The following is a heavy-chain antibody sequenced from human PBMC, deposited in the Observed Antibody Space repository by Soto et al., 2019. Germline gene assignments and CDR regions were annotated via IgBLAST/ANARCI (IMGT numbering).Heavy chain of an antibody. CDR1: GYNFTTYW. V-gene: IGHV5-51*01. Sequence: GESLKISCKGSGYNFTTYWIGWVRQMPGKGLEWMGIIYPGDSNTRYSPSFQGQVTISADKSINTAYLQWNSLKASDTAMYYCARRSSSSMANLEVWGQGTTVTFSS. D-gene: IGHD6-6*01. J-gene: IGHJ6*02. CDR3: ARRSSSSMANLEV. CDR2: IYPGDSNT.